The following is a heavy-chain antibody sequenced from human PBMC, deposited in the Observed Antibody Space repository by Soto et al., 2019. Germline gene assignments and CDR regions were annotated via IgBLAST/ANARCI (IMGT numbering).Heavy chain of an antibody. CDR1: GYTFTSYG. V-gene: IGHV1-18*01. J-gene: IGHJ4*02. CDR3: ARAVAVPADFDY. CDR2: ISAYNGNT. D-gene: IGHD6-19*01. Sequence: ASVKVSCKASGYTFTSYGISWVRQAPGQGLEWMGWISAYNGNTNYAQKLQGRVTITRDTSASTAYMELSSLRSEDTAVYYCARAVAVPADFDYWGQGTLVTVSS.